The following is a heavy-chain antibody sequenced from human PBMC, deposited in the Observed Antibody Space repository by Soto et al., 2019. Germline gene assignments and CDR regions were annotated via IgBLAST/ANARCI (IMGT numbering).Heavy chain of an antibody. CDR2: ISYDGSNK. D-gene: IGHD2-15*01. V-gene: IGHV3-30-3*01. CDR1: GFTFSSYA. CDR3: ARGRVVLDY. Sequence: ESGGGVVQPGRSLRLSCAASGFTFSSYAMHWVRQAPGKGLEWVAVISYDGSNKYYADSVKGRFTISRDNSKNTLYLQMNSLRAEDTAVYYCARGRVVLDYWGQGTLVTVSS. J-gene: IGHJ4*02.